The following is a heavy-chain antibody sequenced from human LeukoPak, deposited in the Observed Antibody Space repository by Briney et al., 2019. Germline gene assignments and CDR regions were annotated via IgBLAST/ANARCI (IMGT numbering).Heavy chain of an antibody. CDR1: GFTVSSNY. CDR3: ARDVVEYDSSGYYSNINDY. D-gene: IGHD3-22*01. V-gene: IGHV3-53*01. Sequence: PGGSLRLSCAASGFTVSSNYMSWVRQAPGKGLEWVSVIYSGGSTYYADPVKGRFTISRDNSKNTLYLQMNSLRAEDTAVYYCARDVVEYDSSGYYSNINDYWGQGTLVTVSS. CDR2: IYSGGST. J-gene: IGHJ4*02.